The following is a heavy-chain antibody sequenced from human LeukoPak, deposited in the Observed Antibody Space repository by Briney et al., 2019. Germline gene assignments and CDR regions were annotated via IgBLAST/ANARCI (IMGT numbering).Heavy chain of an antibody. CDR3: ARRNIAAFDAFDI. CDR1: GFTLSSYW. V-gene: IGHV3-74*01. J-gene: IGHJ3*02. D-gene: IGHD6-6*01. CDR2: ISSDGRTT. Sequence: PGGSLRLSCAASGFTLSSYWMHWVRQTPGKGLVWVSRISSDGRTTNYADSVKGRFTISRDSAQNTLYVQMNSLRAEDTAVYYCARRNIAAFDAFDIWGQGTMVTVSS.